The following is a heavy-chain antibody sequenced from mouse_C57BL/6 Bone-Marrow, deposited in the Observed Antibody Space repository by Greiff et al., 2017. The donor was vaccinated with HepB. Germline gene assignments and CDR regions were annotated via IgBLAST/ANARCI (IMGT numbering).Heavy chain of an antibody. CDR3: TRPALNNTLVDAMDY. Sequence: EVKVEESGGGLVQPGGSMKLSCAASGFTFSDAWMDWVRQSPEKGLEWVAEIRNKANNHATYYTESVKGRFTISRDDFKSSVYLQMNSLRAEDTGIYYCTRPALNNTLVDAMDYWGQGTSVTVSS. D-gene: IGHD1-1*01. J-gene: IGHJ4*01. CDR1: GFTFSDAW. CDR2: IRNKANNHAT. V-gene: IGHV6-6*01.